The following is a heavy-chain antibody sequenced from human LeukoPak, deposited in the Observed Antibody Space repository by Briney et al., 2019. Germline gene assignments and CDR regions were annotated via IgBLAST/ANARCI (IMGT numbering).Heavy chain of an antibody. Sequence: GGSLRLSCVASGFDFSDYYMSWIRQAPGEGLEWLAYMSLGGGTIYHADFVMGRFTISRDNAKRSLYLQMNSLGAEDTALYYCARVKRAAHAFDIWGQGTMVTVSS. V-gene: IGHV3-11*01. CDR3: ARVKRAAHAFDI. D-gene: IGHD6-6*01. CDR1: GFDFSDYY. CDR2: MSLGGGTI. J-gene: IGHJ3*02.